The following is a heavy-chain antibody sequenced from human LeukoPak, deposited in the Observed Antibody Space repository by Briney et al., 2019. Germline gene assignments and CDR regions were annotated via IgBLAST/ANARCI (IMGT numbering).Heavy chain of an antibody. CDR2: ISSGSSTI. D-gene: IGHD3-22*01. CDR3: ASLGRLYYDSSGYYLDY. CDR1: GFTFSSYE. Sequence: GGSLTLSCAASGFTFSSYEMNWVRQAPGKGLEWVSYISSGSSTIYYADSVKGRFTISRDNAKNSLYLQMNSLRDEDTAVYYCASLGRLYYDSSGYYLDYWGQGGLVTVSS. V-gene: IGHV3-48*02. J-gene: IGHJ4*02.